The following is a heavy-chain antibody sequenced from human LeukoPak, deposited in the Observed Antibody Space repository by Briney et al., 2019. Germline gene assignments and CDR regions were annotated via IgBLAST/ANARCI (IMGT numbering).Heavy chain of an antibody. V-gene: IGHV3-66*04. D-gene: IGHD5-18*01. CDR2: IYRDGTI. J-gene: IGHJ4*02. Sequence: GGSLRLSCAASGFSVSNDYLSWVRQAPGKGLGWISVIYRDGTIYYADSVKDRFTISRDNSKNILYLQMNSLRAEDTAVYYCARHLSGVTGYTYGRGIDYWGQGTLVTVSS. CDR1: GFSVSNDY. CDR3: ARHLSGVTGYTYGRGIDY.